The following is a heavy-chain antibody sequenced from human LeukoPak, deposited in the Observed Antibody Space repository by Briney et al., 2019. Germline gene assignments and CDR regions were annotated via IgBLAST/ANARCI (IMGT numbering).Heavy chain of an antibody. CDR1: GGTFSSYA. CDR2: IIPIFGTA. D-gene: IGHD2-2*01. V-gene: IGHV1-69*13. J-gene: IGHJ4*02. CDR3: ARDAIGGYCSSTSCYPSFG. Sequence: SVKVSCKASGGTFSSYAISWMRQAPGQELEWMGGIIPIFGTANYAQKFRGRVTITADESTSTAYMALSSLRSEDTAVYYCARDAIGGYCSSTSCYPSFGWGQGTLVTVSS.